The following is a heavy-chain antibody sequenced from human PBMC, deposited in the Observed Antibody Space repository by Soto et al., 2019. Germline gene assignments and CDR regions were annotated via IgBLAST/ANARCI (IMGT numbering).Heavy chain of an antibody. CDR3: ARDVADGMDV. CDR1: GDSVSSNTAA. V-gene: IGHV6-1*01. Sequence: QVHLQQSGPGLVKPSQTLSLTCAISGDSVSSNTAAWNWVRQSPSRGLEWLGRTFYRSRWFNYYAEFVKSRITINPDTSKNQFSLQLNSVTPEDTAVYYCARDVADGMDVWTQGTTVTVSS. J-gene: IGHJ6*02. CDR2: TFYRSRWFN.